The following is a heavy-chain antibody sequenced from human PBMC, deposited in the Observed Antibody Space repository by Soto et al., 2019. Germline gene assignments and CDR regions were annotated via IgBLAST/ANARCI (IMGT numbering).Heavy chain of an antibody. J-gene: IGHJ6*03. CDR3: ARGRRGSYNYYYYMDV. D-gene: IGHD1-20*01. V-gene: IGHV3-53*04. Sequence: GGSLRLSCAASGFTVSSNYMSWVRQAPGKGLEWVSVIYSGGSTYYADSVKGRFTISRHNSKNTLYLQMNSLRAEDTAVYYCARGRRGSYNYYYYMDVWGKGTTVTVSS. CDR1: GFTVSSNY. CDR2: IYSGGST.